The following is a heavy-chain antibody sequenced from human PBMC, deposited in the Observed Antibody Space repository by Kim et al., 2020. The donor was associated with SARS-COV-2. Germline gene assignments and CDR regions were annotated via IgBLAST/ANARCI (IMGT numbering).Heavy chain of an antibody. CDR3: ARDDIVVALLAFDI. V-gene: IGHV6-1*01. CDR2: TYYRSKWDN. Sequence: QTLPLTCAISGDSVSSNSAAWNWIRQSPSRGLEWLGRTYYRSKWDNDYAVSVKSRITINPDTYKNQFSLQLNSVTPDDTAVYYCARDDIVVALLAFDIWGQGTMVTVSS. D-gene: IGHD2-2*01. CDR1: GDSVSSNSAA. J-gene: IGHJ3*02.